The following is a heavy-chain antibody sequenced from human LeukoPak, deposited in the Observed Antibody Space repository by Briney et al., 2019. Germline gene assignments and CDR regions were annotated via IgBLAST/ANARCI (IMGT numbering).Heavy chain of an antibody. CDR2: IRYDESNK. V-gene: IGHV3-30*02. J-gene: IGHJ6*04. CDR1: GFTLSNYG. Sequence: PGGSLRLSCAASGFTLSNYGMHWVRQAPGKELEWVAFIRYDESNKYYADSVKGRFTISRDISKNTLFLQMNSLRAEDTAVYYCAELGITMIGGVWGKGTTVTISS. D-gene: IGHD3-10*02. CDR3: AELGITMIGGV.